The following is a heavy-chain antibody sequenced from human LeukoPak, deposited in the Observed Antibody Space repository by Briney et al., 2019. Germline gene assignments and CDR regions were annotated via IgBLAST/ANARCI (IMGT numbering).Heavy chain of an antibody. CDR2: INHSGST. CDR3: HMGYYDSSGYYYADY. V-gene: IGHV4-34*01. CDR1: GGSFSGYY. Sequence: SETLFLTCAVYGGSFSGYYWSWIRQPPGKGLEWIGEINHSGSTNYNPSLKSRVTISVDTSKNQFSLKLSSVTAADTAVYYCHMGYYDSSGYYYADYWGQGTLVTVSS. J-gene: IGHJ4*02. D-gene: IGHD3-22*01.